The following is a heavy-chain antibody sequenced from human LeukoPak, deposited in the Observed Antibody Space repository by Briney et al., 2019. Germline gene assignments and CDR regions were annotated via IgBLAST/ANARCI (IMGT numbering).Heavy chain of an antibody. V-gene: IGHV3-20*04. CDR3: ARAGSYYYYYYMDV. CDR2: INWNGGST. CDR1: GFTFDDYG. Sequence: GGSLRLSCAASGFTFDDYGMSWVRQAPGKGLEWVSGINWNGGSTGYADSVKGRFTISRDYAKNSLYLQMNSLRAEDTALYYCARAGSYYYYYYMDVWGKGTTVTVSS. J-gene: IGHJ6*03. D-gene: IGHD1-26*01.